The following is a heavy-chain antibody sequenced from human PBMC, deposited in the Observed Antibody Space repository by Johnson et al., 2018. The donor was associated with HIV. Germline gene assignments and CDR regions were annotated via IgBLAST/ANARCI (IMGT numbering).Heavy chain of an antibody. CDR2: ISYDGSNK. Sequence: QVQLVESGGGVVQPGRSLRLSCAASGFTFSSYAMHWVRQAPGKGLEWVAVISYDGSNKYYADSVKGRFTISRDNSKNTLYLQMHSLRAEDTAVYYCARAYSDISGYYPHAFHVWGQGTVVIVSS. J-gene: IGHJ3*01. CDR3: ARAYSDISGYYPHAFHV. D-gene: IGHD3-22*01. CDR1: GFTFSSYA. V-gene: IGHV3-30-3*01.